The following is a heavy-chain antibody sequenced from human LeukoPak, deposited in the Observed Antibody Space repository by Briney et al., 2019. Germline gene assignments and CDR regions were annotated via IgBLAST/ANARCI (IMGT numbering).Heavy chain of an antibody. J-gene: IGHJ4*02. CDR1: GFTFSSYA. V-gene: IGHV3-30*04. Sequence: GGSLRLSCAASGFTFSSYAMFWVRQAPGKGLEWVAVISYDGSNKYYADSVKGRFTISRDNSKNTLYLQMNSLRAEDTAVYYCATGTRSNYWGQGTLVTVSS. CDR2: ISYDGSNK. D-gene: IGHD2-2*01. CDR3: ATGTRSNY.